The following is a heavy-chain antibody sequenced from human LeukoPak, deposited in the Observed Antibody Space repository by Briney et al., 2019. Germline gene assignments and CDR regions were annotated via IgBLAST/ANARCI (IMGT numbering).Heavy chain of an antibody. CDR3: AREGYYGSGSPPSLYFDY. Sequence: GGSLRLSCAASGFTFRNYVIHWVRQAPGKGLEWVAVTSSDLNVKLYADSVKGRFTISRDNSRSTLYLQRNSLRPEDTAIYYCAREGYYGSGSPPSLYFDYWGQGTLVTVSS. J-gene: IGHJ4*02. D-gene: IGHD3-10*01. CDR2: TSSDLNVK. V-gene: IGHV3-30-3*01. CDR1: GFTFRNYV.